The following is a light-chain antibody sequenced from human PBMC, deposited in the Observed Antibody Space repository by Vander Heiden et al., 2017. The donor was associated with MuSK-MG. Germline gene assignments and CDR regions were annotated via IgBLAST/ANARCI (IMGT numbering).Light chain of an antibody. Sequence: PRSLHRAPGQRVTISCTGSSSDIGAGYDVHWYQQLPGTAPKLLIYGNNNRPSGVPDRFSGSKSGTSASLAITGLQAEDEADYYCQSHDNSLRVVFGGGTKLT. CDR2: GNN. V-gene: IGLV1-40*01. CDR3: QSHDNSLRVV. J-gene: IGLJ2*01. CDR1: SSDIGAGYD.